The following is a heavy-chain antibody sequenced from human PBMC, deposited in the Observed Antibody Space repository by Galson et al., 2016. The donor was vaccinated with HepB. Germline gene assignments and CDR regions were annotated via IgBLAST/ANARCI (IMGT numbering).Heavy chain of an antibody. J-gene: IGHJ3*02. CDR2: ISYDGSNK. V-gene: IGHV3-30*04. D-gene: IGHD2-15*01. CDR3: ARTHCRGGSCYSDDAFDI. CDR1: GFTFTTYA. Sequence: SLRLSCAASGFTFTTYAMHWVRQAPGKGLEWVAVISYDGSNKYYADSVKGRFTISRDNSKNTLYLQMNSLRAEDTAVYYCARTHCRGGSCYSDDAFDIWGQGTMVTVSS.